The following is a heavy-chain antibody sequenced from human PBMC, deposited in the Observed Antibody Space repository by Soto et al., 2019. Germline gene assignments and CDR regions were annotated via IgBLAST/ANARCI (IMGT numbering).Heavy chain of an antibody. CDR1: GFTFNSYA. D-gene: IGHD6-6*01. V-gene: IGHV3-23*01. CDR3: VMPSVAARHFFDH. Sequence: GGSLRLSCAASGFTFNSYAMSWVRQAPGKGLEWVSGISASGGSTYYADSVKGRFTISRDNSKNTLYLQMNSLRGEDTAVYFCVMPSVAARHFFDHWGQGTQVTVSS. CDR2: ISASGGST. J-gene: IGHJ4*02.